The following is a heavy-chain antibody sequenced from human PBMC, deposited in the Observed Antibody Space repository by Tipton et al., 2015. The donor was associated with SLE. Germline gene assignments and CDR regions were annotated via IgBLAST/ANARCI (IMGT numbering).Heavy chain of an antibody. CDR2: IYHSGST. J-gene: IGHJ5*02. D-gene: IGHD3-10*01. CDR1: GYSISSGYY. CDR3: ARAGYRPGEWFVP. Sequence: TLSLTCAVSGYSISSGYYWGWIRQPPGKGLEWIGSIYHSGSTYYNPSLKSRVTISVDTSKNQFSLKLSSVTAADTAVYYCARAGYRPGEWFVPWGQGTLVTVSS. V-gene: IGHV4-38-2*01.